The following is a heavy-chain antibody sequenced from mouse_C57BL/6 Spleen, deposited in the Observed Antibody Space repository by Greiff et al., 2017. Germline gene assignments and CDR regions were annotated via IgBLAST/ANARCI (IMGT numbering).Heavy chain of an antibody. CDR3: AREGGDYDGPLYAMDY. CDR2: INPSNGGT. Sequence: QVQLQQPGTELVKPGASVKLSCKASGYTFTSYWMHWVKQRPGQGLEWIGNINPSNGGTNYNEKFKSKATLTVDKSSSTAYMQLSSLTSEDSAVXYCAREGGDYDGPLYAMDYWGQGTSVTVSS. CDR1: GYTFTSYW. V-gene: IGHV1-53*01. J-gene: IGHJ4*01. D-gene: IGHD2-4*01.